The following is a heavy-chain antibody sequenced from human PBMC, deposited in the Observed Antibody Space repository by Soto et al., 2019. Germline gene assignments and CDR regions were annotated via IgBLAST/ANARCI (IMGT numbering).Heavy chain of an antibody. CDR1: GGTFSSYT. CDR3: AIGLGYCSGGSCYQNDY. V-gene: IGHV1-69*02. J-gene: IGHJ4*02. Sequence: QVQLVQSGAEVKKPGSSVKVSCKASGGTFSSYTISWVRQAPGQGLKWMGRIIPILGIANYAQKFQGRVTITADKSTSTAYMELSSLRSEDTAVYYCAIGLGYCSGGSCYQNDYWGQGTLVTVSS. D-gene: IGHD2-15*01. CDR2: IIPILGIA.